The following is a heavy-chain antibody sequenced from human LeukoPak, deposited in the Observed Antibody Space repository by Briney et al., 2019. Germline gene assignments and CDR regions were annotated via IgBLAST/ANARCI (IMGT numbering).Heavy chain of an antibody. CDR1: GFTFSSYS. Sequence: GGSLRLSCAASGFTFSSYSMNWVRQAPGKGLEWVSYISDSSSSTKYYADSVKGRFTISRDNAKNSLCLQMTSLRDEDTAVYYCARATYMTTVTLDYWGQGTLVTVSS. CDR3: ARATYMTTVTLDY. D-gene: IGHD4-17*01. J-gene: IGHJ4*02. CDR2: ISDSSSSTK. V-gene: IGHV3-48*02.